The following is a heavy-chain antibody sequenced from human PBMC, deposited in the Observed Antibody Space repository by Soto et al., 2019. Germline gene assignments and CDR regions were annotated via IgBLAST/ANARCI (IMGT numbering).Heavy chain of an antibody. Sequence: PSETLSLTCTVSGGSVTSDTHYWSWIRQTPGKRLEWIGFIYSSGSTKNHSLRSRVTMSVDKTKNQFSLKLRSVIVADTAVYHCARFVRFCSATTCSTRADVWGQGMTVTVSS. J-gene: IGHJ6*02. CDR2: IYSSGST. D-gene: IGHD2-2*01. CDR1: GGSVTSDTHY. V-gene: IGHV4-61*01. CDR3: ARFVRFCSATTCSTRADV.